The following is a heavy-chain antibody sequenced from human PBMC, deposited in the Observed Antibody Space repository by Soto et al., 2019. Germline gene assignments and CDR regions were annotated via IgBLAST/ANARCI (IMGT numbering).Heavy chain of an antibody. D-gene: IGHD3-3*01. CDR1: GFTFSNHG. CDR3: ARDFPPYYDFWSGYHPGY. Sequence: GGSLRLSCAASGFTFSNHGMHWVRQAPGKGLEWVAVIWYDGSNKYYADSVKGRFTISRDNSKNTLYLQMNSLRAEDTAVYYCARDFPPYYDFWSGYHPGYWGQGTLVTVSS. V-gene: IGHV3-33*01. J-gene: IGHJ4*02. CDR2: IWYDGSNK.